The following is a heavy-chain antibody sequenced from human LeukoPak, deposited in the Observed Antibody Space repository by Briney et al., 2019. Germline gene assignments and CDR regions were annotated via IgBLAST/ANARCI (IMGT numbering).Heavy chain of an antibody. CDR3: ARGYSSSWYETFDI. V-gene: IGHV1-69*13. CDR1: GGTFSSYA. CDR2: IIPIFGTA. J-gene: IGHJ3*02. D-gene: IGHD6-13*01. Sequence: ASVKVSCKASGGTFSSYAISWVRQAPGQGLEWMGGIIPIFGTANYAQKFQGRVTITADESTSTAYMELSSLRSEDTAVYYCARGYSSSWYETFDIWGQGTMATVSS.